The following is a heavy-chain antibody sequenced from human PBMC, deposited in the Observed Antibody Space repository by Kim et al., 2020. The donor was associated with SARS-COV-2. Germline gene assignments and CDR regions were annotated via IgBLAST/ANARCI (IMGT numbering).Heavy chain of an antibody. CDR3: ASSGWYSY. J-gene: IGHJ4*02. CDR1: GFTFSSYG. CDR2: ISYDGSNK. V-gene: IGHV3-30*03. Sequence: GGSLRLSCAASGFTFSSYGMHWVRQAPGKGLEWVAVISYDGSNKYYADSVKGRFTISRDNSKNTLYLQMNSLRAEDTAVYYCASSGWYSYWGQGTLVTVSS. D-gene: IGHD6-19*01.